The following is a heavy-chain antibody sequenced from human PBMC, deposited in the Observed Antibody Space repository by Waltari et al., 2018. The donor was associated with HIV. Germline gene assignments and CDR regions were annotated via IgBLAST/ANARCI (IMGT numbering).Heavy chain of an antibody. CDR3: ARRSGEYWYFDL. V-gene: IGHV4-38-2*02. CDR1: GSSIRSGYY. Sequence: QVQLQESGPGLVKPSETLSLTCTVSGSSIRSGYYWGWIRQPPGKGLEWIGSMYHSGSTYYNPSLKSRVTMSVDTSKNQFSLKLSSVTAADTAVYYCARRSGEYWYFDLWGRGTLVTVSS. CDR2: MYHSGST. D-gene: IGHD7-27*01. J-gene: IGHJ2*01.